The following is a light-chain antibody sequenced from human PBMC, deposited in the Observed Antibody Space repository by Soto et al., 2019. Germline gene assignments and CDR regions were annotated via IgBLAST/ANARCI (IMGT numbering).Light chain of an antibody. J-gene: IGKJ1*01. V-gene: IGKV3-15*01. CDR2: EGS. CDR1: QRIGIN. Sequence: EIVVTQSPATLSVSPGDRATLSCRASQRIGINLAWYQHKPGQPPSLLIYEGSTRASGVPVRFSGSGSGTDFTLTISSLQSVDFAVYSCQQYHDWPRTLGQGTKVEIK. CDR3: QQYHDWPRT.